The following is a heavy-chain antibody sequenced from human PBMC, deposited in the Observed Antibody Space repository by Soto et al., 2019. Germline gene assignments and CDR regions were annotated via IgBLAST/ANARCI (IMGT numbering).Heavy chain of an antibody. CDR2: ISSSSAYI. D-gene: IGHD6-13*01. CDR3: TRDASRDSSARGWFDP. J-gene: IGHJ5*02. CDR1: GFTFRSFT. Sequence: GGSLRLSCAASGFTFRSFTMNWVRQAPGKGLEWVSTISSSSAYIYYTDALRGRFTISRDNAKNSLHLQMNSLRAEDTAVYYCTRDASRDSSARGWFDPWGPGTLVTVSS. V-gene: IGHV3-21*01.